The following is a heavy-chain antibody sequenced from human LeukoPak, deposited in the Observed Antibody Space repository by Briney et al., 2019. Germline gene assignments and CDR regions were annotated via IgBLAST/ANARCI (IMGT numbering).Heavy chain of an antibody. V-gene: IGHV1-69*13. J-gene: IGHJ4*02. D-gene: IGHD2-15*01. Sequence: SVKVSCKASGGTFSSYAISWVRQAPGQGLEWMGGIIPIFGAANYAQKFQGRVTITADESTSTAYMELSSLRSEDTAVYYCARAPRWELPFDYWGQGTLVTVSS. CDR3: ARAPRWELPFDY. CDR2: IIPIFGAA. CDR1: GGTFSSYA.